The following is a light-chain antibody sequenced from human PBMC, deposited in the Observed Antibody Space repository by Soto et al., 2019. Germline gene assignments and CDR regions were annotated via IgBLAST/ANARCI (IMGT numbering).Light chain of an antibody. Sequence: QSALTQPASVSGSTGQPVTISCAETSSDIGYYNYVSWYQQHPGKAPKLMIYQVSHRPSGVSNRFSGSKSGYTASLTISGLQAEDEADYHCTSFTGSNTGVFGGGTKLTVL. CDR3: TSFTGSNTGV. V-gene: IGLV2-14*01. J-gene: IGLJ3*02. CDR1: SSDIGYYNY. CDR2: QVS.